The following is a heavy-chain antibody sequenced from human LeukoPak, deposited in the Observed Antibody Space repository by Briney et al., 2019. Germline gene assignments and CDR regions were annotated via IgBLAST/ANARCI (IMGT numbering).Heavy chain of an antibody. CDR1: GFTFSSYG. CDR3: AKDGGPA. CDR2: ISYDGSNK. Sequence: GRSLRLSCAASGFTFSSYGMHWVRQAPGKGLEWVAVISYDGSNKYYADSVKGRFTISRDNSKNTLYLQMNSLRAEDTAVYYCAKDGGPAWGQGTLVTVSS. V-gene: IGHV3-30*18. J-gene: IGHJ4*02. D-gene: IGHD6-25*01.